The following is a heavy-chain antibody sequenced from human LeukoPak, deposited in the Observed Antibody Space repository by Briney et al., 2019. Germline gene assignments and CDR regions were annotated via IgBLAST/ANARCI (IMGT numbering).Heavy chain of an antibody. D-gene: IGHD6-13*01. J-gene: IGHJ6*03. Sequence: SETLSLTCAVSGGSISSGGYSWTWIRQPPGKGLECIGHIYYSGTTYYNPSLKSRVTISLDTSKNQFSLRLTSVTAADTAVYYCARGSSSWLDYHIDVWARGTTVTVSS. V-gene: IGHV4-30-4*07. CDR1: GGSISSGGYS. CDR3: ARGSSSWLDYHIDV. CDR2: IYYSGTT.